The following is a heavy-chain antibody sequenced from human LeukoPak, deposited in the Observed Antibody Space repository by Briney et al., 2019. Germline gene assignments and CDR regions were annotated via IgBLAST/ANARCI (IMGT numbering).Heavy chain of an antibody. D-gene: IGHD6-13*01. CDR2: ISRGSSYI. CDR3: ARGYSSSWYLD. Sequence: GGSLRLSCAASRFTFDSYTIHWVRQAPGKGLEWVSSISRGSSYIYYADSVEGRFTISRDNAKKSLSLQMSSLRADDTAVYYCARGYSSSWYLDWGQGTLVTVSS. CDR1: RFTFDSYT. V-gene: IGHV3-21*01. J-gene: IGHJ4*02.